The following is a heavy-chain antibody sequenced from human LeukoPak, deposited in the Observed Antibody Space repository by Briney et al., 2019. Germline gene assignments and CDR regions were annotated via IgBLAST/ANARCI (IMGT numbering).Heavy chain of an antibody. CDR3: AKPPGGGSYWGQSIKSEYFQD. V-gene: IGHV3-23*01. CDR1: GFTFSNYA. Sequence: GGSLRLSCAASGFTFSNYALSWVRQAPGKGLEWVSSISGSGHTTYYADSVKGRFTISRDNSKNTLYLQMNSLPAEDPAVYYCAKPPGGGSYWGQSIKSEYFQDWGQGTLVTVSS. D-gene: IGHD1-26*01. CDR2: ISGSGHTT. J-gene: IGHJ1*01.